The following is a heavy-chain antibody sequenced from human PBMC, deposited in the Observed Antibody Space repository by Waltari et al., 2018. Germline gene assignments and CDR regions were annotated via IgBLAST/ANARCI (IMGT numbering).Heavy chain of an antibody. V-gene: IGHV4-39*07. Sequence: QLQLQESGPRLVKPSETLSLSCTVSGGPISSNPYYWVWIRQPPGKGLEWIGSIYYSGSTYYNPSVKSRVTIAVDTAKNQVSLKLTSVSAADTAVYYCARDVDMSFYYYMDVWGKGTTVTISS. D-gene: IGHD2-21*01. CDR1: GGPISSNPYY. CDR3: ARDVDMSFYYYMDV. J-gene: IGHJ6*03. CDR2: IYYSGST.